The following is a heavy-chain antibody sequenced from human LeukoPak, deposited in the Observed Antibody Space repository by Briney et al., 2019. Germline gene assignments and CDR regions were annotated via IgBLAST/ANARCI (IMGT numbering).Heavy chain of an antibody. J-gene: IGHJ4*02. CDR2: IFGSGGSP. Sequence: GGSLRLSCEASGFTFGSHAMYWVRQAPGKGLEWVAGIFGSGGSPHYADPVKGRFTISRDNSKNTLYLQMNSLRAEDTAVYYCARDSSMVRGVIYYFDYWGQGTLVTVSS. V-gene: IGHV3-23*01. CDR1: GFTFGSHA. CDR3: ARDSSMVRGVIYYFDY. D-gene: IGHD3-10*01.